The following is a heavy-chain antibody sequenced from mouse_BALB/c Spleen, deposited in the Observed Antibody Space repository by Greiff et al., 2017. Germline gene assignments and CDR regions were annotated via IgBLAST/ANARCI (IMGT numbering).Heavy chain of an antibody. D-gene: IGHD1-1*01. CDR3: ARQGHYDYGSSHWYFDV. Sequence: EVKLVESGGDLVKPGGSLKLSCAASGFTFSSYGMSWVRQTPDKRLEWVATISSGGSYTYYPDSVKGRFTISRDNAKNTLYLHMSSLNSEDTAMYYCARQGHYDYGSSHWYFDVWGAGTTVTVSS. V-gene: IGHV5-6*02. J-gene: IGHJ1*01. CDR1: GFTFSSYG. CDR2: ISSGGSYT.